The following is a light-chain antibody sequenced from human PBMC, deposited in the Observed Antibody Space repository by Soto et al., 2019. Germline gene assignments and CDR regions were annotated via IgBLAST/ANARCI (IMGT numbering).Light chain of an antibody. Sequence: DIVLRQSLVTLSVSRWEIAPLSCRASQSFRGLLAWYQQKPGQAPRLLIYDAYNRATGIPPRFSGSGSGTDFTLTISSLEPEDSAVYYCQQRHMWPITFGQGTRLEIK. CDR3: QQRHMWPIT. V-gene: IGKV3-11*01. CDR1: QSFRGL. J-gene: IGKJ5*01. CDR2: DAY.